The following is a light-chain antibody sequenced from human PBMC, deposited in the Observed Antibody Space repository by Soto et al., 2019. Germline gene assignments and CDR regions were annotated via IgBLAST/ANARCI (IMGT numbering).Light chain of an antibody. CDR2: EVS. CDR3: SSYTSGSLRV. J-gene: IGLJ1*01. CDR1: SSDVGGYNY. V-gene: IGLV2-14*01. Sequence: QSLLTHPASLAGSPGQSITISCTGTSSDVGGYNYVSWYQHHPGKAPKLLIYEVSYRPSGVSDRFSGSKSANTASLTISGLQAEDEADYYCSSYTSGSLRVFGTGTKVTVL.